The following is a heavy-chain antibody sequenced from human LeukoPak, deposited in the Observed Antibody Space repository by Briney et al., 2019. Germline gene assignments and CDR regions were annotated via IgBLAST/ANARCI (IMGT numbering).Heavy chain of an antibody. CDR2: IKSKTDGGTT. V-gene: IGHV3-15*01. CDR1: GFTFSNAW. J-gene: IGHJ5*02. Sequence: PGGSLRLSCAASGFTFSNAWMSWVRQAPGKGLEWVGRIKSKTDGGTTDYAAPVKGRFTISRDDSENTLFLQMNSLKTEDTAVYYCTSLSYYYDSSGYYNEGYWFDPWGQGTLVTVSS. D-gene: IGHD3-22*01. CDR3: TSLSYYYDSSGYYNEGYWFDP.